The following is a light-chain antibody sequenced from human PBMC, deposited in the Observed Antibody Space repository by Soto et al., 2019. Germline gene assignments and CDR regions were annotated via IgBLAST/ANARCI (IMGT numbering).Light chain of an antibody. CDR2: TAS. J-gene: IGKJ4*01. Sequence: DIQLTQSPSFLSASVGDRVTITCRASQGISSYLAWYQLKPGKAPKLLISTASSLQSGVPSRFSGSGSGTEFTLTISSLQPEDFATYYCLQYNSYPFTFGGGTKVEIK. CDR3: LQYNSYPFT. CDR1: QGISSY. V-gene: IGKV1-9*01.